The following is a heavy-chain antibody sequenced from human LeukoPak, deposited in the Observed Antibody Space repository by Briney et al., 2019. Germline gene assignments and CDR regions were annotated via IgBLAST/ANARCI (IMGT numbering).Heavy chain of an antibody. CDR1: GFTFDDYA. CDR3: AKDTAYGDYEFVD. J-gene: IGHJ4*02. Sequence: GGSLRLSCAASGFTFDDYAMHWVRQAPGKGLEWVSGISWNSGSIGYADSVKGRFTISRDNAKSSLYLQMNSLRAEDTALYYCAKDTAYGDYEFVDWGQGTLVTVSS. CDR2: ISWNSGSI. V-gene: IGHV3-9*01. D-gene: IGHD4-17*01.